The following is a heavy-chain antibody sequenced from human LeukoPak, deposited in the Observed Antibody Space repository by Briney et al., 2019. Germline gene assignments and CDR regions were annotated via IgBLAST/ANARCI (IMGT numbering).Heavy chain of an antibody. CDR2: INHSGST. CDR3: ARSITMIVVVPFDY. CDR1: GGSFSGYY. V-gene: IGHV4-34*01. J-gene: IGHJ4*02. Sequence: SETLSLTCAVYGGSFSGYYWSWIRQPPGKGLEWIGEINHSGSTNYNPSLKSRVTISVDTSKNQFSLKLSSVTAADTAVYYCARSITMIVVVPFDYWGQGTLVTVSS. D-gene: IGHD3-22*01.